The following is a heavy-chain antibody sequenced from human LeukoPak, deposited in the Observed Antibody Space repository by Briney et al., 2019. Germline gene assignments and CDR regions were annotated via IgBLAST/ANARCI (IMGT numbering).Heavy chain of an antibody. CDR2: ISWNSGSI. J-gene: IGHJ3*02. V-gene: IGHV3-9*01. D-gene: IGHD3-10*01. Sequence: GGSLRLSCAASGFTFDDYAMHWVRQAPGKGLEWVSVISWNSGSIGYEDSMKGRFTISRDNAKNSLYLQMNSLRAEDTALYYCAKDISAGGSGSSAFDIWGQGTMVTVSS. CDR3: AKDISAGGSGSSAFDI. CDR1: GFTFDDYA.